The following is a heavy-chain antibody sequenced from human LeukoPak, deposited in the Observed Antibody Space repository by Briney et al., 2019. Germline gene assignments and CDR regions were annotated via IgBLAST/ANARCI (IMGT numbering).Heavy chain of an antibody. CDR3: ARDKKSGESSEIDY. Sequence: GGSLRLSCAASGFTFSNYWVRWVRQAPGKGLVWVSRINRDGSTTKYADSEKGRFTVSRDNAKNTLNLQMNSLRAEDTAVYYCARDKKSGESSEIDYWGQGTLVTVSS. CDR2: INRDGSTT. CDR1: GFTFSNYW. J-gene: IGHJ4*02. D-gene: IGHD3-10*01. V-gene: IGHV3-74*03.